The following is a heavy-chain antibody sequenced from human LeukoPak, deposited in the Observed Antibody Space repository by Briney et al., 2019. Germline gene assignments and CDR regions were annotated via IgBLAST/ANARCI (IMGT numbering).Heavy chain of an antibody. V-gene: IGHV4-61*02. J-gene: IGHJ4*02. CDR3: ARQSSHLFDY. Sequence: SETLSLTCTVSGGSFSSGLYYWTWIRQPAGKGLEWIGRIYISGSTNYNPSLKSRVTISRDTSKNEFSLKLSSVTAADTAVYYCARQSSHLFDYWGQGTLATVSS. CDR2: IYISGST. CDR1: GGSFSSGLYY. D-gene: IGHD2-15*01.